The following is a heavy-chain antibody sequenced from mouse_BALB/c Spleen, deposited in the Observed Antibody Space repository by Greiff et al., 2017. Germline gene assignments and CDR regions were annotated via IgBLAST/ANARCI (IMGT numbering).Heavy chain of an antibody. D-gene: IGHD4-1*01. V-gene: IGHV2-2*02. CDR3: ARFSTGRAMDY. CDR1: GFSLTSYG. Sequence: QVQLQQPGPGLVQPSQSLSITCTVSGFSLTSYGVHWVRQSPGKGLEWLGVIWSGGSTDYNAAFISRLSISKDNSKSQVFFKMNSLQANDTAIYYCARFSTGRAMDYWGQGTSVTVSS. CDR2: IWSGGST. J-gene: IGHJ4*01.